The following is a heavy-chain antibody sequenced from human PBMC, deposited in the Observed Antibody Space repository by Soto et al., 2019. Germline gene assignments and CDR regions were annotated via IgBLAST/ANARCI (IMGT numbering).Heavy chain of an antibody. Sequence: EVHLVESGGGLVKPGGSLRLSCAASGFALSTHSMHWVRQAPGKGLEWVSSISTGSSIIHYADSVKGRFTISRDNAQSSLYLQMNSLRVEDTAVYYCVRAVYTLPTPYYFDFWGQGTLVTVSS. J-gene: IGHJ4*02. CDR3: VRAVYTLPTPYYFDF. D-gene: IGHD3-16*01. V-gene: IGHV3-21*01. CDR2: ISTGSSII. CDR1: GFALSTHS.